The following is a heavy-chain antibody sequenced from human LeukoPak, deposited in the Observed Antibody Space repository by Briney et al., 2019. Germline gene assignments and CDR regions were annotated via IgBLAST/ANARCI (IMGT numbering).Heavy chain of an antibody. CDR1: GGSISTYY. D-gene: IGHD3-22*01. CDR3: ARQREYYESSGYYSFDY. Sequence: SETLSLTCTVSGGSISTYYWSWIRQPPGKGLEWIGYIYSSGSTNYNPSLKSRVTISVGTSKNQFSLKLSYVTAADPAVYYCARQREYYESSGYYSFDYWGQGTLVTVSS. V-gene: IGHV4-59*08. J-gene: IGHJ4*02. CDR2: IYSSGST.